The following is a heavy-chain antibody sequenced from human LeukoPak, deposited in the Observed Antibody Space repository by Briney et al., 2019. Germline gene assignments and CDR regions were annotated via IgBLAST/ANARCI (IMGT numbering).Heavy chain of an antibody. V-gene: IGHV3-30-3*01. Sequence: QPGRSLRLSCAASGFTLSSYAMHWVRQAPGKGLEWVAVISYDGSNKYYADSVKGRFTISRDNSENTLYLQMNSLRAEDTAVYYCARDTDYYDSSYYFDYWGQGTLVTVSS. J-gene: IGHJ4*02. D-gene: IGHD3-22*01. CDR3: ARDTDYYDSSYYFDY. CDR1: GFTLSSYA. CDR2: ISYDGSNK.